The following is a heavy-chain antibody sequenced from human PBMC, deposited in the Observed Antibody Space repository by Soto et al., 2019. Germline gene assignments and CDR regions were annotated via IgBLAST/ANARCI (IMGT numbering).Heavy chain of an antibody. Sequence: TSETLSLTCTVSGGSISSGDYYWSWIRQPPGKGLEWIGYIYYSGSTYYNPSLKGRVTISVDTSKNQFSLKLSSVTAADTAVYYCARGSGGYFYYYGMDVWGQGTTVTVSS. CDR1: GGSISSGDYY. V-gene: IGHV4-30-4*01. D-gene: IGHD3-22*01. CDR3: ARGSGGYFYYYGMDV. CDR2: IYYSGST. J-gene: IGHJ6*02.